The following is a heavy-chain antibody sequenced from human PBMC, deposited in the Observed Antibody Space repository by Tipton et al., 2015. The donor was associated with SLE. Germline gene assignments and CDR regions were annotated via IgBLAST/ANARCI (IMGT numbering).Heavy chain of an antibody. Sequence: GSLRLSCEVSGFTFSRHWMHWVRQAPGKGLEWVARIHSAGISPTYADSVKGRFTISRDNGKNTLYLQMDSLRGEDTATYYCGKERATGGDCIESWGQGALVYVSS. V-gene: IGHV3-74*03. CDR3: GKERATGGDCIES. J-gene: IGHJ4*02. D-gene: IGHD2-21*01. CDR1: GFTFSRHW. CDR2: IHSAGISP.